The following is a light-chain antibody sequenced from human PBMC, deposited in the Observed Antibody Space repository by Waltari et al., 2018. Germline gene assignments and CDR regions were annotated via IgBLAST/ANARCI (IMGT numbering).Light chain of an antibody. Sequence: QSVVTQPPSASGTPGQRVTISCSGSRSNIGNNIVSWYQSLTGMAPRLLIYTNNQRPSGVPDRFSGSKSGTSASLAISGLQSEDEADYYCASWDDTLNGVVFGGGTKLTVL. J-gene: IGLJ2*01. CDR1: RSNIGNNI. V-gene: IGLV1-44*01. CDR3: ASWDDTLNGVV. CDR2: TNN.